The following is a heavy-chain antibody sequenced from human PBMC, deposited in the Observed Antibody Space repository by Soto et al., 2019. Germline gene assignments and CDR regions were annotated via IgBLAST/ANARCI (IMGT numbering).Heavy chain of an antibody. CDR2: ISAYNGNT. D-gene: IGHD3-3*01. V-gene: IGHV1-18*04. J-gene: IGHJ4*02. Sequence: QVQLVQSGAEVKKPGASVKVSCKASGYTFTSYGISWVRQAPGQGLEWMGWISAYNGNTNYAQKLQGRVTMTTDTSTSTAYMELRSLRSDDTAVYYCARDYDDFWSGYQKLDFDYWGQGTLVTVSS. CDR3: ARDYDDFWSGYQKLDFDY. CDR1: GYTFTSYG.